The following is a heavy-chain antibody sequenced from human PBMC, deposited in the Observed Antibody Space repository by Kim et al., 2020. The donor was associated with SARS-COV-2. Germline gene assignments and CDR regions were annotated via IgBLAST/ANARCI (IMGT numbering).Heavy chain of an antibody. CDR1: GYSFTSYW. Sequence: GESLKISCKGSGYSFTSYWISWVRQMPGKGLEWMGRIDPSDSYTNYSPSFQGHVTISADKSISTAYLQWSSLKASDTAMYYCARPPPYCSGGSCYSLDDWYFDLWGRGTLVTVSS. CDR3: ARPPPYCSGGSCYSLDDWYFDL. V-gene: IGHV5-10-1*01. CDR2: IDPSDSYT. J-gene: IGHJ2*01. D-gene: IGHD2-15*01.